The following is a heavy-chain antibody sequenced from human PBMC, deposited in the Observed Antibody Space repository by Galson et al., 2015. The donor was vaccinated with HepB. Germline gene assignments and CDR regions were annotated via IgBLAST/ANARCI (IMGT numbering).Heavy chain of an antibody. CDR3: ARAAYCSRTSCLFDP. CDR2: INYSGST. D-gene: IGHD2-2*01. V-gene: IGHV4-31*03. Sequence: LSLTCTVSDASISTADYYWSWIRQHPGKGLEWIGHINYSGSTYFNPSLKSRVSMSIDTSENQFSMKLISVTAADTAINYCARAAYCSRTSCLFDPWGQGTLVTVSS. CDR1: DASISTADYY. J-gene: IGHJ5*02.